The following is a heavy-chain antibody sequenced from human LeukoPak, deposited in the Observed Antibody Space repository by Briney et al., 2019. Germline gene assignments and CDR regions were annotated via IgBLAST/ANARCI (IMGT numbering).Heavy chain of an antibody. J-gene: IGHJ4*02. CDR3: ARAGYSGYDYPLDY. V-gene: IGHV1-18*01. CDR1: GYTFTSYV. D-gene: IGHD5-12*01. CDR2: ISAYNGSK. Sequence: ASVKVSCKASGYTFTSYVISWVRQAPGQGLERMGWISAYNGSKNYEQKLQGGVTMTTDTSTSKAYMELRSQRSDDPAVCYCARAGYSGYDYPLDYWGQGTLVTVSS.